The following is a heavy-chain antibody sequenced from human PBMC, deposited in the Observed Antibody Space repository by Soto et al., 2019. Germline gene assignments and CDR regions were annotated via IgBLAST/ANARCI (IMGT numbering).Heavy chain of an antibody. CDR2: LVGSGADK. Sequence: GGSLRLSCAASGFSFSAYAMNWGRQAPGKGLQWVSGLVGSGADKNYADSVRGRFTVSRDNSKNTLYLQMNSLRDEDTAVYYCAKDLIAGNGVWEAFDMWGRGTKVTVSS. CDR1: GFSFSAYA. CDR3: AKDLIAGNGVWEAFDM. V-gene: IGHV3-23*01. J-gene: IGHJ3*02. D-gene: IGHD2-8*01.